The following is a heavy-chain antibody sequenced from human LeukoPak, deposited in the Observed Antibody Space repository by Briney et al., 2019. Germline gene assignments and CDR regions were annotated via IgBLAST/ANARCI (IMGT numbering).Heavy chain of an antibody. J-gene: IGHJ3*02. Sequence: GGSLRLSCAASGFTVSSNYMSWVRQAPGKGLEWVSVIYSGGSTYYADSVKGRFTISRDNSKNTLYLQMNSLRAEDTAVYYCAREWTGYHDILTGRHDAFDIWGQGTMVTVSS. CDR2: IYSGGST. D-gene: IGHD3-9*01. CDR1: GFTVSSNY. V-gene: IGHV3-66*01. CDR3: AREWTGYHDILTGRHDAFDI.